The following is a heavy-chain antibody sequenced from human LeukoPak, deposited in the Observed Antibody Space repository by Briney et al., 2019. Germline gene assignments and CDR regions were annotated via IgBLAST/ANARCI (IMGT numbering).Heavy chain of an antibody. Sequence: GGSLRLSCAVSGFTFSSYWMSWVRQAPGKGLEWVANIKQDGSEKYYVDSVKGRFTISRDNTKNSLFLRMNSLRADDTAVYYCARRYCYSSSCSGFDYWGQGTLVTVSS. J-gene: IGHJ4*02. V-gene: IGHV3-7*01. CDR3: ARRYCYSSSCSGFDY. CDR1: GFTFSSYW. D-gene: IGHD2-2*01. CDR2: IKQDGSEK.